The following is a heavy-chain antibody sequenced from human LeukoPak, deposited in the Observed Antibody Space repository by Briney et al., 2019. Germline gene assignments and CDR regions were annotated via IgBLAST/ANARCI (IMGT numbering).Heavy chain of an antibody. V-gene: IGHV3-21*01. CDR1: GFTFSNYN. CDR2: ISSSSNYI. Sequence: GGSLRLSCAASGFTFSNYNMNWVRQAPGKGLEWVSSISSSSNYIYYADSVKGRFTISRDNAKNSLYLQMNSLRAEDTAVYYCAREYQLLRFDYWGQGTLVTVSS. J-gene: IGHJ4*02. CDR3: AREYQLLRFDY. D-gene: IGHD2-2*01.